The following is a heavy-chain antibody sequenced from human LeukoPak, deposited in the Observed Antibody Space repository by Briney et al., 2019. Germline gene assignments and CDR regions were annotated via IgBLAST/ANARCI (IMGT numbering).Heavy chain of an antibody. D-gene: IGHD5-12*01. CDR3: ARGGAYSGYDYYYYYYMDV. V-gene: IGHV1-2*02. Sequence: ASVKVSCKASGYTFTGYYMHWVRQAPGQGLEWMGWINPNSGGTNYAQKFQGRVTMTRDTSISTAYMELSRLRSEDTAVYYCARGGAYSGYDYYYYYYMDVWGKGTTVTVSS. J-gene: IGHJ6*03. CDR2: INPNSGGT. CDR1: GYTFTGYY.